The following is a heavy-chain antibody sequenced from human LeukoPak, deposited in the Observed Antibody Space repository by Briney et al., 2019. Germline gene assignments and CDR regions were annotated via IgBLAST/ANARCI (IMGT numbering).Heavy chain of an antibody. J-gene: IGHJ4*02. CDR1: GFTFSSYW. CDR2: INDDGSST. V-gene: IGHV3-74*01. D-gene: IGHD6-19*01. Sequence: GGSLRLSCAASGFTFSSYWMHWVRQAPGKGLVGVSRINDDGSSTSYADSVKGRFTISRDNAKNTLYLQMNSLRAEDTAVYYCARDSGGGWYPLDYWGQGTLVTVSS. CDR3: ARDSGGGWYPLDY.